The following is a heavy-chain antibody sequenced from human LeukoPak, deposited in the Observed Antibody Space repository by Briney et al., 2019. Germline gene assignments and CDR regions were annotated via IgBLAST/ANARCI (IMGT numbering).Heavy chain of an antibody. CDR2: ISGSGGST. Sequence: PGGSLRLSCAAPGFTFSSYAMSWVRQAPGKGLEWVSAISGSGGSTYYADSVKGRFTISRDNSKNTLYLQMNSLRAEDTAVYYCARPMAPYYYDTRGEPFDPWGQGTLVTVSS. J-gene: IGHJ5*02. V-gene: IGHV3-23*01. CDR3: ARPMAPYYYDTRGEPFDP. CDR1: GFTFSSYA. D-gene: IGHD3-22*01.